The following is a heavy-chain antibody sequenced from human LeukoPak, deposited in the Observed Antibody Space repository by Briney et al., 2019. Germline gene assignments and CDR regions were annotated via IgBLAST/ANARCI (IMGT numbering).Heavy chain of an antibody. V-gene: IGHV3-33*01. D-gene: IGHD6-19*01. J-gene: IGHJ2*01. Sequence: GGSLRLSCAASGFTFSNCGFHWVRQAPGKGLEWVTFIWFDGSRQSYADSVRGRFTISRDNSKNTVFLQMNSLRVEDTAIYYCARDQRYTSGWYDLWGRGTVVTVSS. CDR3: ARDQRYTSGWYDL. CDR1: GFTFSNCG. CDR2: IWFDGSRQ.